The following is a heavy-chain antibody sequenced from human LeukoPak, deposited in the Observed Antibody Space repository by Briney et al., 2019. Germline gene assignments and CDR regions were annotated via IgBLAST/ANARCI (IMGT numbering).Heavy chain of an antibody. CDR3: VKKAVGGAKGWFDP. CDR1: GFTFSSYA. V-gene: IGHV3-64D*06. Sequence: GGSLRLSCSASGFTFSSYAMYWVRQAPGQGLEYVSAISSNVVSTYYADSVKGRFTISRDNSKNTLYLQMTSLRDEDTAVYYCVKKAVGGAKGWFDPWGQGTLVTVSS. D-gene: IGHD1-26*01. CDR2: ISSNVVST. J-gene: IGHJ5*02.